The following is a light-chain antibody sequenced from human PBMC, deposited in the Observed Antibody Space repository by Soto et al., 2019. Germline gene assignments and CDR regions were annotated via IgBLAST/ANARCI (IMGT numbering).Light chain of an antibody. CDR2: KAS. J-gene: IGKJ1*01. Sequence: DIQMTQSPSTLSGSVGDRVTITCRASQTISSWLAWYQQKPGKAPKLLIYKASTLKSGVPSRFSGSGSGTEFTLTISSLQPDEFATYYCQQYNSNSQTVGQGTKVEIK. CDR3: QQYNSNSQT. V-gene: IGKV1-5*03. CDR1: QTISSW.